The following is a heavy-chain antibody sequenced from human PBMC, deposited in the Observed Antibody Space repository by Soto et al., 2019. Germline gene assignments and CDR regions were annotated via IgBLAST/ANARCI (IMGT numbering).Heavy chain of an antibody. CDR3: ARGRDRLLWFGELLYFDY. CDR2: ISYDGSNK. J-gene: IGHJ4*02. CDR1: GFTFSSYA. D-gene: IGHD3-10*01. V-gene: IGHV3-30-3*01. Sequence: PGGSVRLSCAASGFTFSSYAMHWVRQAPGKGLEWVAVISYDGSNKYYADSVKGRFTISRDNSKNTLYLQMNSLRAEDTAVYYCARGRDRLLWFGELLYFDYWGQGTLVTVSS.